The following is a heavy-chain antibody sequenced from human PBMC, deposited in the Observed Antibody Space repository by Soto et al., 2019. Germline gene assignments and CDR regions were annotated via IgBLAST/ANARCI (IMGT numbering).Heavy chain of an antibody. Sequence: GGSLRLSCAASGFAFSNYAMSWVRRAPGKGLEWFSSISGNGGSTYYADSVKGRFTISRDNSKNMLFLQINSLRDDDSAVYYCAKRPASIITFDYWGQGTPVTVSS. D-gene: IGHD2-2*01. J-gene: IGHJ4*02. CDR1: GFAFSNYA. CDR2: ISGNGGST. CDR3: AKRPASIITFDY. V-gene: IGHV3-23*01.